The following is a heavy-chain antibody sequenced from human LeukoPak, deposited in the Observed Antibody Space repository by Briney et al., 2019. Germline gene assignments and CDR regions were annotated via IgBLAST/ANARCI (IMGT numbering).Heavy chain of an antibody. CDR2: INPNSGGT. V-gene: IGHV1-2*02. D-gene: IGHD4/OR15-4a*01. CDR1: GYTFIGYY. CDR3: ARENANIFDY. Sequence: ASVKVSCKASGYTFIGYYIHWVRQAPGQGLEWMGWINPNSGGTNCAQKFQGRVTMTRDTSISTAYMDLSRLRSDDTAVFYCARENANIFDYWGQGTLVTVSS. J-gene: IGHJ4*02.